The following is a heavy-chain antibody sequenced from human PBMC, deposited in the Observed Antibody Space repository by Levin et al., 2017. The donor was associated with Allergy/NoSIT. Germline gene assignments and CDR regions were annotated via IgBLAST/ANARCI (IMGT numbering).Heavy chain of an antibody. CDR1: GFTFSDYY. CDR2: ISSSGSTI. J-gene: IGHJ5*02. V-gene: IGHV3-11*01. CDR3: ARVGRTRRLIRYNWNDGATFDP. Sequence: GESLKISCAASGFTFSDYYMSWIRQAPGKGLEWVSYISSSGSTIYYADSVKGRFTISRDNAKNSLYLQMNSLRAEDTAVYYCARVGRTRRLIRYNWNDGATFDPWGQGTLVTVSS. D-gene: IGHD1-20*01.